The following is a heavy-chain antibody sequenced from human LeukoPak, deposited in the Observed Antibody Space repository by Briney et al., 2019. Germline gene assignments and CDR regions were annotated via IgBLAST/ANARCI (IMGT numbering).Heavy chain of an antibody. CDR3: ARQGAAGKYYYYYMDV. CDR1: GYNFPIYW. CDR2: IYSDGSNT. Sequence: GESLKISCQGSGYNFPIYWIGWVRQLPGQGLEWMGIIYSDGSNTIYGPSFQGQVTISADKSINTAYLEWSSLKASDTAIYYCARQGAAGKYYYYYMDVWGKGTTVTVSS. J-gene: IGHJ6*03. D-gene: IGHD6-13*01. V-gene: IGHV5-51*01.